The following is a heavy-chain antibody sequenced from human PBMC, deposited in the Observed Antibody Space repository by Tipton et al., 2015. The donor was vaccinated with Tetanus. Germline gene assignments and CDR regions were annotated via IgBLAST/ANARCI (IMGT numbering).Heavy chain of an antibody. J-gene: IGHJ5*02. V-gene: IGHV4-31*03. CDR1: GGSISSGGYF. CDR2: IYYSGDT. CDR3: ARDQGGGRVVRLNWLDP. D-gene: IGHD6-6*01. Sequence: TLSLTCSVSGGSISSGGYFWNWIRQHPGKGPEWIGYIYYSGDTFYNPSLKSRVTISVDTSKNQFSLNLRSVTAADTAVYYCARDQGGGRVVRLNWLDPWGQGTLVTVSS.